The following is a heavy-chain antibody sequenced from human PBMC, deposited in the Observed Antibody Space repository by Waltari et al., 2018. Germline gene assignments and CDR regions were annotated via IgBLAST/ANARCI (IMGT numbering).Heavy chain of an antibody. CDR2: ISFDGTTK. J-gene: IGHJ4*02. D-gene: IGHD5-12*01. CDR1: GFSLGSYA. CDR3: ARGPGGYSGFFDY. Sequence: QVQLVESGGGVVQPGGSLRLSCAASGFSLGSYAIFWVRQAPGKGLEWVSLISFDGTTKNHADSVRGRFTISRDSSKVYLEMNSLRPEDTAIYYCARGPGGYSGFFDYWGQGILVTVSS. V-gene: IGHV3-30*03.